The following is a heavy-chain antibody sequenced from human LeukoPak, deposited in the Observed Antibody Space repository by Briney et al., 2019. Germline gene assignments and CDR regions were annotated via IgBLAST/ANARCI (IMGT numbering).Heavy chain of an antibody. Sequence: GGSLRLSCAASGFTFSSYAMSWVRQAPGKGLEWVSAISGSGGSTYYADSVKGRFTISRDNSKNTLYLQMNSLRAEDTAVYYCARMSSGYDVFDYWGQGTLVTVS. CDR3: ARMSSGYDVFDY. J-gene: IGHJ4*02. D-gene: IGHD5-12*01. CDR1: GFTFSSYA. V-gene: IGHV3-23*01. CDR2: ISGSGGST.